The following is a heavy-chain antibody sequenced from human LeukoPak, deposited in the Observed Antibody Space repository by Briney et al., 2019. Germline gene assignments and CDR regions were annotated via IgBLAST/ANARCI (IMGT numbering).Heavy chain of an antibody. CDR3: ARGGAVPSSGYTNYFDY. CDR2: IYRGGST. CDR1: GFTVISTH. Sequence: GGSLRLSCAVSGFTVISTHMSWVRQAQGKGLEWVSIIYRGGSTYYTDSVRGRFTIARDEFKNTVHLQMNSLRAEDTAVYYCARGGAVPSSGYTNYFDYWGQGTLVTASS. V-gene: IGHV3-66*01. J-gene: IGHJ4*02. D-gene: IGHD3-22*01.